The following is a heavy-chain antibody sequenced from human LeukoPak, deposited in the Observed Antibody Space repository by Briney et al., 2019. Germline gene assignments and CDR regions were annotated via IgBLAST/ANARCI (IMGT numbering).Heavy chain of an antibody. V-gene: IGHV3-20*04. J-gene: IGHJ4*02. CDR2: INWNGGST. CDR1: GFTFDDYG. Sequence: GGSLRLSCAASGFTFDDYGMSWVRQAPGKGLEWVSGINWNGGSTGYADSVKGRFTISRDNAKNSLYLQMNSLRAEDTALYYCARGGYYDSSGYYYFDYWGQGTLVTVPS. CDR3: ARGGYYDSSGYYYFDY. D-gene: IGHD3-22*01.